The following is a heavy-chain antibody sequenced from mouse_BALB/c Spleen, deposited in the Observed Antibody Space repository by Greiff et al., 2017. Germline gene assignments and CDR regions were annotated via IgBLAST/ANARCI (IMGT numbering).Heavy chain of an antibody. J-gene: IGHJ2*01. V-gene: IGHV14-4*02. CDR2: IDPENGDT. Sequence: VQLQQSGAELVRSGASVKLSCTASGFNIKDYYMHWVKQRPEQGLEWIGWIDPENGDTEYAPKFQGKATMTADTSSNTAYLQLSSLTSEDTAVYYCTHYYGSSYFDYWGQGTTLTVSS. D-gene: IGHD1-1*01. CDR1: GFNIKDYY. CDR3: THYYGSSYFDY.